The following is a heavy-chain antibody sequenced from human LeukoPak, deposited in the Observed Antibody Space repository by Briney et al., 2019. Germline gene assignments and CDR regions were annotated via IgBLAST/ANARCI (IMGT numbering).Heavy chain of an antibody. CDR1: GLTFSRYG. CDR2: IRYDESNK. CDR3: AKSETHGMDV. Sequence: GGPLTLPCAASGLTFSRYGIHWARQSPDKGLEWVAFIRYDESNKFYADSVQGRFTIPRDNSKNTVYLQMNTLRTEDTAVYYCAKSETHGMDVWGQGTTVTVSS. V-gene: IGHV3-30*02. J-gene: IGHJ6*02.